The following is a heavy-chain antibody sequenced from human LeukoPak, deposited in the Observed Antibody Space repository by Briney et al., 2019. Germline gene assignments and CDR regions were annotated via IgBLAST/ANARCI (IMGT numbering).Heavy chain of an antibody. CDR2: IYYSGST. J-gene: IGHJ4*02. V-gene: IGHV4-59*01. D-gene: IGHD3-9*01. CDR3: ARTDILTGYSTFDY. CDR1: GGSISSYY. Sequence: SETLSLTCTVSGGSISSYYWSWIRQPPGKGLEWIGYIYYSGSTNYNPSLKSRVTISVDTSKNQFSLKLSSVTAADTAVYYCARTDILTGYSTFDYWGQGTLVTVSS.